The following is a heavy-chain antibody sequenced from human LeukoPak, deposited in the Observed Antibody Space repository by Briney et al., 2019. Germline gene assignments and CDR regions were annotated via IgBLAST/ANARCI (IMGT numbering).Heavy chain of an antibody. CDR1: GYTFTSYY. Sequence: ASVKVSCKASGYTFTSYYMHWVRQAPGQGLEWMGIINPSGGSTSYAQKFQGRVTMTRDTSTSTVYMELSSLRSEDTAVYYCARDSPYYDILTGYLAEYGMDVWGQGTTVTVSS. D-gene: IGHD3-9*01. CDR3: ARDSPYYDILTGYLAEYGMDV. J-gene: IGHJ6*02. V-gene: IGHV1-46*01. CDR2: INPSGGST.